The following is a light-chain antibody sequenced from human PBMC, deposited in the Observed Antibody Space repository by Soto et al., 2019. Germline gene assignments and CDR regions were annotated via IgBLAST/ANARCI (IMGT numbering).Light chain of an antibody. CDR3: LVWDSSSDLFYV. Sequence: SYELTQPPSVSVAPGKTARITCGGNNIGSKSVHWYQQKPGQAPVLVIYYDSDRPSGIPERFSGSNSGNTATLTISRVEAGDEAVYYCLVWDSSSDLFYVFGTGRKVTV. CDR2: YDS. V-gene: IGLV3-21*04. CDR1: NIGSKS. J-gene: IGLJ1*01.